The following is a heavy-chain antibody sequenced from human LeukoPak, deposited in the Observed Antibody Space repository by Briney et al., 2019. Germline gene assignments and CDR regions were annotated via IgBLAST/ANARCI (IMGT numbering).Heavy chain of an antibody. D-gene: IGHD3-10*02. CDR1: EFTFSTYS. CDR3: AELGITMIGGV. V-gene: IGHV3-48*01. CDR2: ISRSSGTI. J-gene: IGHJ6*04. Sequence: GGSLRLSCAASEFTFSTYSMNWVRQAPGKGLEWVSYISRSSGTIYYADSVKGRFTISRDNAKNSLYLQMNSLRAEDTAVYYCAELGITMIGGVWGKGTTVTISS.